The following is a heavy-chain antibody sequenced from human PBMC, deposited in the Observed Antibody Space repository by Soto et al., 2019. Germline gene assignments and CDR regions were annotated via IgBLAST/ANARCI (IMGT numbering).Heavy chain of an antibody. Sequence: PSETLSPTCAVSGVSFSGYSCGWIRQTPGKGLEWNGEINHSGSTNYNPSLKGRVTISVDTSKNQFSLKLSSVTAADTAVYYCARVKGRTYSSSWYSNDYWGQGTLVTVSS. CDR1: GVSFSGYS. CDR2: INHSGST. J-gene: IGHJ4*02. V-gene: IGHV4-34*01. D-gene: IGHD6-13*01. CDR3: ARVKGRTYSSSWYSNDY.